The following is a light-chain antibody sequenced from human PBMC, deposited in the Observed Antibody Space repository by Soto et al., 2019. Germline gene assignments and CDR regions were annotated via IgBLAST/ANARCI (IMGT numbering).Light chain of an antibody. J-gene: IGKJ1*01. Sequence: EIVLTQSPGTLSLSPGERSTLSCRASQSVSSNNLVFYQQKPGQAPRLFIYVASYRAAGIPDRFSGSGSGTTFRLTISRLEPEDFAVYYCKHYCSSPRTFGKGTRWIA. CDR2: VAS. V-gene: IGKV3-20*01. CDR1: QSVSSNN. CDR3: KHYCSSPRT.